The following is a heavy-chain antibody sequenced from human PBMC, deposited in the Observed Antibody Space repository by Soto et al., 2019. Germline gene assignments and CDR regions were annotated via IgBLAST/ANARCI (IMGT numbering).Heavy chain of an antibody. V-gene: IGHV4-59*08. Sequence: SETLSLTCTVSGGSISGYYWSWIWQPPGRGLEWIAFIHFTGKTSYTPSLKSRVTISLDTSKNQFSLKLSSVTAADTAVYYCARRYGSCFDYWGQGTLVTVSS. CDR2: IHFTGKT. J-gene: IGHJ4*02. CDR1: GGSISGYY. D-gene: IGHD5-18*01. CDR3: ARRYGSCFDY.